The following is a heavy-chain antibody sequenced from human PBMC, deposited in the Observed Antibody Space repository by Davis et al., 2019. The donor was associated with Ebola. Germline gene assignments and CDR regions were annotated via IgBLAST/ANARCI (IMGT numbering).Heavy chain of an antibody. J-gene: IGHJ6*04. D-gene: IGHD3-3*01. CDR2: IIPILGIA. V-gene: IGHV1-69*04. CDR1: GGTFSSYT. Sequence: SVKVSCKASGGTFSSYTISWVRQAPGQGLEWMGRIIPILGIANYAQKFQGRVTITADKSTSTAYMELRSLRSDDTAVYYCARERALRFLEWLARDENYYYYGMEVWGKGTTVTVSS. CDR3: ARERALRFLEWLARDENYYYYGMEV.